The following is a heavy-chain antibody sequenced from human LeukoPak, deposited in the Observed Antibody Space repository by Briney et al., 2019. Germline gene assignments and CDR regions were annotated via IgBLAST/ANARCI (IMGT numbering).Heavy chain of an antibody. CDR3: ARGPGYSSGWLRAGY. Sequence: GGSLTLSCAASGFTFSSYWMHWVRHAPGKGLVWVSRINSDGSSTIYADSVKGRFTISRDNARNTLYLQMISLRAEDTAVYYCARGPGYSSGWLRAGYWGQGTLVTVSS. J-gene: IGHJ4*02. CDR1: GFTFSSYW. CDR2: INSDGSST. V-gene: IGHV3-74*01. D-gene: IGHD6-19*01.